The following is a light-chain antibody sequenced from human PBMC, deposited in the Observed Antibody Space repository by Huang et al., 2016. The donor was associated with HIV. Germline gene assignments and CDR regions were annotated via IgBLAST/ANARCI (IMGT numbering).Light chain of an antibody. Sequence: QMAQSPSSLSASVGDRVTISCRASQPINRFMNWYQQKQGEAPKLLIYGASSLQSEFPSRFRGSGSGTDFTLTIDSLQPEDFAIYYCQQSYDSPSPAFGGGTKLEI. CDR1: QPINRF. CDR3: QQSYDSPSPA. J-gene: IGKJ4*01. V-gene: IGKV1-39*01. CDR2: GAS.